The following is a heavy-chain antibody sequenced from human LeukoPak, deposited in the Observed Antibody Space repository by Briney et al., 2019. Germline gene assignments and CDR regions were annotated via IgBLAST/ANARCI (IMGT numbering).Heavy chain of an antibody. V-gene: IGHV3-23*01. CDR3: AKGTPNWNDYFHFDY. J-gene: IGHJ4*02. D-gene: IGHD1-20*01. Sequence: GGSLRLSCAASGFTFSSYAMSWVRQAPGKGLEWVSAISGSGGSTYYADSVKGRFTISRDNSKNTLYLQMNSLRAGDTAVYYCAKGTPNWNDYFHFDYWGQGTLVTVSS. CDR2: ISGSGGST. CDR1: GFTFSSYA.